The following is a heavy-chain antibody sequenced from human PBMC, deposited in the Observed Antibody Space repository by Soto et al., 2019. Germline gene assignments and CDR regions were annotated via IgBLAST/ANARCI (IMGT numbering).Heavy chain of an antibody. Sequence: QVQLVQSGAEVKKPGASVKVSCKASGYTFTSYGISWVRQAPGQGLEWMGWISAYNGNTNYAQKLQGRVTMTTDTSTSTAYMELRSLRSDDTAVYYCARGPSQDIVVQYSTHYYYYGMDVWVQGTTVTVSS. D-gene: IGHD2-15*01. V-gene: IGHV1-18*01. CDR3: ARGPSQDIVVQYSTHYYYYGMDV. CDR1: GYTFTSYG. CDR2: ISAYNGNT. J-gene: IGHJ6*02.